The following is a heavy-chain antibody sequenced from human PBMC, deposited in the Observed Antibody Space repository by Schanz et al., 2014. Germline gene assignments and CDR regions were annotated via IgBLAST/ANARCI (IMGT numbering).Heavy chain of an antibody. CDR3: ARDGIGADKR. V-gene: IGHV1-2*06. Sequence: QVQLVQSGAEVKKPGASVKVSCKASGHPFTAYYMHWVRQAPGQGLEWMGRINPNSGGTNYAQKFQGRVTMTRDTSISTAYMEMTRLTSDDTAVYYCARDGIGADKRWGQGTLVTVSS. D-gene: IGHD6-13*01. CDR2: INPNSGGT. CDR1: GHPFTAYY. J-gene: IGHJ4*02.